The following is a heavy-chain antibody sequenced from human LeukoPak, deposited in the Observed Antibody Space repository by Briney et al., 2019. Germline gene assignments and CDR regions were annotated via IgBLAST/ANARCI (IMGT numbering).Heavy chain of an antibody. CDR2: IYTSGST. V-gene: IGHV4-61*02. J-gene: IGHJ4*02. CDR3: ARGAAAGDY. Sequence: PSETLSLTCTVSGGSISSGSYYWSWIRQPAGKGLEWIGRIYTSGSTNYNPSLKSRVTISVDTSKNQFSLKLSSVTAADTAVYYCARGAAAGDYRGQGTLVTVSS. CDR1: GGSISSGSYY. D-gene: IGHD6-13*01.